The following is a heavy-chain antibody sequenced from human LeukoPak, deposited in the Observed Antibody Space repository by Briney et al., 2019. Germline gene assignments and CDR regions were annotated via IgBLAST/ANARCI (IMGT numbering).Heavy chain of an antibody. Sequence: PGRSLRLSCAASGFTFSSYAMHWVRQAPGKGLEWVAVISYDGSNKNYADSVKGRFTISRDNSKNTLYLQMNSLRPEDTAVYYCARESYGDYFFDYWGQGTLVTVSS. V-gene: IGHV3-30-3*01. CDR2: ISYDGSNK. CDR3: ARESYGDYFFDY. D-gene: IGHD4-17*01. CDR1: GFTFSSYA. J-gene: IGHJ4*02.